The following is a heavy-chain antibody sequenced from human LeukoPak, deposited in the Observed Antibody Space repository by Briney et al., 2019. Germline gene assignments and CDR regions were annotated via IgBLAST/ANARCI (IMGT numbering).Heavy chain of an antibody. Sequence: SGPTLVNPTQTLTLTCTFSGFSLSTSGVGVGWIRQPPGKALEWLALIYWDDDKRYSPSLKSRLTITKDTSKNQVVLTMTNMDPVDTATYYCAHSEAVPAAKFLLSWFDPWGQGTLVTVSS. CDR1: GFSLSTSGVG. CDR2: IYWDDDK. J-gene: IGHJ5*02. CDR3: AHSEAVPAAKFLLSWFDP. V-gene: IGHV2-5*02. D-gene: IGHD2-2*01.